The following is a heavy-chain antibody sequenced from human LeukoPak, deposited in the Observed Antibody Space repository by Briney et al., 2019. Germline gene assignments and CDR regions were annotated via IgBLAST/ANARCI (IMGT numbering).Heavy chain of an antibody. V-gene: IGHV1-69*13. CDR2: IIPIFGTA. Sequence: SVKVSFKASGGTFSSYAISWVRQAPGQGLEWMGGIIPIFGTANYAQKFQGGVTIAADESTSTAYMELSSLRSEDTAVYYCARVEKVYGAVQAAGTLDYWGQGTLVTVSS. J-gene: IGHJ4*02. D-gene: IGHD6-13*01. CDR1: GGTFSSYA. CDR3: ARVEKVYGAVQAAGTLDY.